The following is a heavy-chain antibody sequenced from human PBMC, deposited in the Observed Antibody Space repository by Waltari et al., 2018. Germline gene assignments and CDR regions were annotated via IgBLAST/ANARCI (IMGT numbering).Heavy chain of an antibody. CDR2: IYYSGST. CDR3: ARAIMVRGWYWFDP. CDR1: GGSISSYY. Sequence: QVQLQELGPGLVKPSETLSLTCTVSGGSISSYYWSWIRQPPGKGLEWIGYIYYSGSTNYNPSLKSRVTISVDTSKNQFSLKLSSVTAADTAVYYCARAIMVRGWYWFDPWGQGTLVTVSS. V-gene: IGHV4-59*01. J-gene: IGHJ5*02. D-gene: IGHD3-10*01.